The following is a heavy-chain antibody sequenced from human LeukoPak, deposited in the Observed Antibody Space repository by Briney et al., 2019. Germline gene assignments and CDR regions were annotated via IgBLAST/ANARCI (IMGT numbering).Heavy chain of an antibody. CDR3: ATPSFDSLLYYFDY. CDR1: GYTLTELS. CDR2: FDPEDGET. D-gene: IGHD3-9*01. J-gene: IGHJ4*02. Sequence: ASVKVSCKVSGYTLTELSMHWVRQAPGKGHEWMGGFDPEDGETIYAQKFQGRVTMTEGTSTDTAYMELSSLRSEDTAVYYCATPSFDSLLYYFDYWGQGTLVTVSS. V-gene: IGHV1-24*01.